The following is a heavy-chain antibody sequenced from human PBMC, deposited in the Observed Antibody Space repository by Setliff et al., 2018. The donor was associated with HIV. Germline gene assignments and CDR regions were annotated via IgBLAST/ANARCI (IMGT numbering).Heavy chain of an antibody. V-gene: IGHV4-61*09. D-gene: IGHD3-3*01. CDR1: GDSISSANYF. Sequence: PSETLSLTCTVSGDSISSANYFWNWIRQPAGKGLEWIGHIYTTGRTNYNPSLKSRVTISLDTSKNQFFLRLSSVTAADTAMYYCVRPSFGIGGGSMFDSWGQGIVVTVSS. CDR2: IYTTGRT. J-gene: IGHJ4*02. CDR3: VRPSFGIGGGSMFDS.